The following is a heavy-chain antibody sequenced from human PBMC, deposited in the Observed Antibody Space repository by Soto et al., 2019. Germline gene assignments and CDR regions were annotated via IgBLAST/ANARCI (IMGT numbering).Heavy chain of an antibody. CDR2: IYYSGST. Sequence: SETLSLTCTVSGGSISSSSYYWGWIRQPPGKGLEWIGRIYYSGSTYYNPSLKSRVTISVDTSKNQFSLKLSSVTAADTAVYYCARHGAARDCSSTSCYPNWFDPWGQGTLVTVSS. D-gene: IGHD2-2*01. CDR3: ARHGAARDCSSTSCYPNWFDP. V-gene: IGHV4-39*01. J-gene: IGHJ5*02. CDR1: GGSISSSSYY.